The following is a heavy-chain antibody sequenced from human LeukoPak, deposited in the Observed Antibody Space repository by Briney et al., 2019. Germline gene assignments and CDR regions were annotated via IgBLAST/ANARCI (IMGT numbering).Heavy chain of an antibody. CDR1: GGSIGSNY. J-gene: IGHJ6*02. Sequence: SETLSLTCTVSGGSIGSNYWSWVRQPPGKGLEWLGYIHYSGRTNYNPSLKSRVTISVDTSKNQFSLKLSSVTAADTAVYYCATEVAPSDHYYYYGMDVWGQGTTVTVSS. CDR3: ATEVAPSDHYYYYGMDV. V-gene: IGHV4-59*01. CDR2: IHYSGRT. D-gene: IGHD5-12*01.